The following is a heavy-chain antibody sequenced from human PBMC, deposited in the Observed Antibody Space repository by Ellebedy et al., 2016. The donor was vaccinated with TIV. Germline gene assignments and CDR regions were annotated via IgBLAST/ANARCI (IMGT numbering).Heavy chain of an antibody. D-gene: IGHD4-17*01. CDR2: ISSTSSRM. CDR3: ATEEEVTTIAFEF. Sequence: PGGSLRLSCAASGFTFSSYWMSWVRQAPGKGLEWVSYISSTSSRMFYAVSVKGRFTISRDNAKRSLHLQMSSLRDEDTAVYYCATEEEVTTIAFEFWGQGALVTVSS. CDR1: GFTFSSYW. J-gene: IGHJ4*02. V-gene: IGHV3-48*02.